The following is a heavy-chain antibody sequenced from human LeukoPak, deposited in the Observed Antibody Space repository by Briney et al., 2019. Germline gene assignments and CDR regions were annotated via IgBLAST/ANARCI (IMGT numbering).Heavy chain of an antibody. CDR2: IKQDESEK. J-gene: IGHJ4*02. V-gene: IGHV3-7*01. D-gene: IGHD3-10*01. CDR3: ARDYYGSGSHEVGYFDY. Sequence: GGSLRLSCAASEFTFSNYWMSWVRRAPGKGLEWVANIKQDESEKYYVDSVKGRFTISRDNAKNSLYLQMNSLRVEDTAVYYCARDYYGSGSHEVGYFDYWGQGTLVTVSS. CDR1: EFTFSNYW.